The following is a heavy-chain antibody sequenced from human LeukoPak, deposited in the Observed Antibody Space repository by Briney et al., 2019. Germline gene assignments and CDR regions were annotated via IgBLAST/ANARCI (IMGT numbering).Heavy chain of an antibody. CDR1: GFTFSSYA. CDR2: ISYDGSNK. Sequence: GGSLRLSCAASGFTFSSYAMHWVRQAPGKGLEWVAVISYDGSNKYYADSVKGRFTISRDNSKNTLYLQMNSLRAEDTAVYYRARDPSVVVVAASYFDYWGQGTLVTVSS. J-gene: IGHJ4*02. CDR3: ARDPSVVVVAASYFDY. V-gene: IGHV3-30*04. D-gene: IGHD2-15*01.